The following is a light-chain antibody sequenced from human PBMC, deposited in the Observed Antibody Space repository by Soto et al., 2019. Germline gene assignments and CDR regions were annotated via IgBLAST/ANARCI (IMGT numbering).Light chain of an antibody. Sequence: QSALTQPASVSGSPGQSITISCTGTSSNVGSYNLVSWYQQHPGEAPKLMIYEVSRRPSGVSNRFSGSKSADTASLTISGLQPEDAADYYCCSYAGSDTMIFGGGTQLTVL. J-gene: IGLJ2*01. CDR3: CSYAGSDTMI. CDR2: EVS. CDR1: SSNVGSYNL. V-gene: IGLV2-23*02.